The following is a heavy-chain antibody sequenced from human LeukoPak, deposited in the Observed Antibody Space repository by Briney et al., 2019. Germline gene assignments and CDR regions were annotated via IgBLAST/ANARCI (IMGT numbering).Heavy chain of an antibody. CDR2: ISDSGRGT. CDR1: GFTFSSYA. J-gene: IGHJ6*02. D-gene: IGHD1-26*01. CDR3: ARVFSGSYPNYYYGMDV. V-gene: IGHV3-23*01. Sequence: GGSLRLSCAASGFTFSSYAMTWVRQAPGKGLEWVSAISDSGRGTYYADSVKGRFTISRDNAKNTLYLQMNSLRAEDTAVYYCARVFSGSYPNYYYGMDVWGQGTTVTVSS.